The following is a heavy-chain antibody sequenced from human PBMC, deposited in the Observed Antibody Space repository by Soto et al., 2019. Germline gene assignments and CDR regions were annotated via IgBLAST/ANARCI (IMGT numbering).Heavy chain of an antibody. CDR2: ISSSSSYI. CDR3: ARDPRPYDAFDI. J-gene: IGHJ3*02. CDR1: GFTFSSYS. V-gene: IGHV3-21*01. Sequence: GGSLSLSCAASGFTFSSYSMNWVRQAPGKGLEWVSSISSSSSYIYYADSVKGRFTISRDNAKNSLYLQMNSLRAEDTAVYYCARDPRPYDAFDIWGQGTMVTVSS.